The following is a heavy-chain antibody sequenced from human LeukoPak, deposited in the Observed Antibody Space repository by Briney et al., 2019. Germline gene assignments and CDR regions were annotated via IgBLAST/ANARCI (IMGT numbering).Heavy chain of an antibody. CDR2: IYTSGST. J-gene: IGHJ4*02. CDR1: GGSFSGYY. Sequence: PSETLSLTCAAYGGSFSGYYWSWIRQPAGKGLEWIGRIYTSGSTNYNPSLKSRVTMSVDTSKNQFSLKLSSVTAADTAVYYCARDQYYYGSGSYHRYDYWGQGTLVTVSS. V-gene: IGHV4-4*07. CDR3: ARDQYYYGSGSYHRYDY. D-gene: IGHD3-10*01.